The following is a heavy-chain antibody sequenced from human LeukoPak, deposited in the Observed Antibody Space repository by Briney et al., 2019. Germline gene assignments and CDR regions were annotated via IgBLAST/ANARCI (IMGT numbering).Heavy chain of an antibody. CDR1: GYTFTSYG. J-gene: IGHJ5*02. D-gene: IGHD3-3*01. V-gene: IGHV1-18*01. Sequence: ASVKVSCKASGYTFTSYGISWVRQAPGQGLEWMGWISAYNGNTNYAQKLQGRVTMTTDTSTSTAYMELRSLRSDDTAVYYCARDRGVDNVLRFLEWFPGWFDPWGQGTLVTVSS. CDR3: ARDRGVDNVLRFLEWFPGWFDP. CDR2: ISAYNGNT.